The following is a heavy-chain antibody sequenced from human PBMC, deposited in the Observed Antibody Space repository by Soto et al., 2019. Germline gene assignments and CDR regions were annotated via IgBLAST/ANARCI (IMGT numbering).Heavy chain of an antibody. CDR3: ARGDYDFWSGDPTSEYYYYYGMDV. D-gene: IGHD3-3*01. V-gene: IGHV3-74*01. Sequence: GSLRLSCAASGFTFSSYWMHWVRQAPGKGLVWVSRINSDGSSTSYADSVKGRFTISRDNAKNTLYLQMNSLRAEDTAVYYCARGDYDFWSGDPTSEYYYYYGMDVWGQGTKVTVSS. CDR2: INSDGSST. J-gene: IGHJ6*02. CDR1: GFTFSSYW.